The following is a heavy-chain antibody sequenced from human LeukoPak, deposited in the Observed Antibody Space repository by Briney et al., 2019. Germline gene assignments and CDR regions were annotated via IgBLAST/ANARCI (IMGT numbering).Heavy chain of an antibody. CDR2: IYYSGST. CDR3: ASKPYYDFWSGYYLDY. Sequence: SETLSLTCAVYGGSFSGYYWSWIRQPPGKGLEWIGSIYYSGSTYYNPSLKSRVTISVDTSKSQFSLKLSSVTAADTAVYYCASKPYYDFWSGYYLDYWGQGTLVTVSS. D-gene: IGHD3-3*01. J-gene: IGHJ4*02. V-gene: IGHV4-34*01. CDR1: GGSFSGYY.